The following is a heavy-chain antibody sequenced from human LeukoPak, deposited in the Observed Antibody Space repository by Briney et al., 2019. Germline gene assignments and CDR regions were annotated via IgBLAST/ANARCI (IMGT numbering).Heavy chain of an antibody. D-gene: IGHD3-9*01. CDR2: IRYDGSNE. CDR1: GFTFSRYW. J-gene: IGHJ4*02. CDR3: ANPDILTGYLDY. Sequence: GGSLRLSCAASGFTFSRYWMSWVRQAPGKGLEWVAFIRYDGSNEYVDSVKGRFTISRDNSKNTLYLQMNSLKPEDTAVYYCANPDILTGYLDYWGQGTLVTVSS. V-gene: IGHV3-30*02.